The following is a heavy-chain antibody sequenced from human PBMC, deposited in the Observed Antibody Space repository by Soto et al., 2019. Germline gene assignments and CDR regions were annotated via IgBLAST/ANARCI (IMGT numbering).Heavy chain of an antibody. Sequence: QVQLVESGGGVVQPGRSLRLSCAASGFTFSSYGMHWVRQAPGKGLEWVAVISYDGSNKYYADSVKGRFTISRDNSKNPLYVHMNSLRGEDTAVYYCAKDAGLGVVPAAIPYGMDVWGQGTTVTVSS. V-gene: IGHV3-30*18. CDR3: AKDAGLGVVPAAIPYGMDV. CDR2: ISYDGSNK. CDR1: GFTFSSYG. J-gene: IGHJ6*02. D-gene: IGHD2-2*02.